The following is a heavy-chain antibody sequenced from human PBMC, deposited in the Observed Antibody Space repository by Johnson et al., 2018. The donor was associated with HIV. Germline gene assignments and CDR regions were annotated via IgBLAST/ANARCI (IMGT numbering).Heavy chain of an antibody. CDR2: ISNSGSSV. V-gene: IGHV3-11*04. J-gene: IGHJ3*02. CDR3: ARDSRYNNYGGGSVGAFDI. D-gene: IGHD4-11*01. CDR1: GFTFNDYY. Sequence: QVQLVESGGGLVKPGGSLRLSCAASGFTFNDYYMSWIRQAPGKGLEWVSYISNSGSSVYYADSVKGRFTISRDNAKNSLYLQMNSLRAEDTAVYYCARDSRYNNYGGGSVGAFDIWGQGTTVTVSS.